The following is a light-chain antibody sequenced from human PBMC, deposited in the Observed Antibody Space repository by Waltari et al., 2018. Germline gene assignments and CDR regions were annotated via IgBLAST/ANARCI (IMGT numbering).Light chain of an antibody. CDR1: SLRRYY. Sequence: SSELTQDPAVSVALGQTVRITCQGDSLRRYYASWYQQRPRQAPRLVLYGQDNRPSVIPDRFSGSTSGDTASLTITGAQAEDEADYYCHSRDTISTRVFGGGTRLTV. J-gene: IGLJ3*02. CDR2: GQD. CDR3: HSRDTISTRV. V-gene: IGLV3-19*01.